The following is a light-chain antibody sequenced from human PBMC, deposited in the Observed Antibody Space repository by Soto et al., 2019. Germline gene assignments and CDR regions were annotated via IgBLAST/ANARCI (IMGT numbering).Light chain of an antibody. Sequence: EIVMTQSPATLSVSPGERATLSCRASQSVNTNLAWYQQKPGQPPRLLIYGASTRATGIPARFSGSGSGTEFTLSISSLQSEDFAVYSCQQYNNWPLTFGGGTKVQIK. CDR3: QQYNNWPLT. V-gene: IGKV3D-15*01. J-gene: IGKJ4*01. CDR1: QSVNTN. CDR2: GAS.